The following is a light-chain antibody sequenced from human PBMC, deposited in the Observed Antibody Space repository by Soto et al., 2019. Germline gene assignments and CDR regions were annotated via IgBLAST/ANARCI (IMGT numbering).Light chain of an antibody. CDR3: QQYKNWPPNT. CDR2: GAS. Sequence: EIVMTQSPATLSVSPGERATLSCRASQSVSSKLAWYQQKPGQAPRLLIYGASTRATGIPARFSGSGSGTEFTLTISSLQSEDYAVYYCQQYKNWPPNTFGQGTKVEIK. CDR1: QSVSSK. V-gene: IGKV3-15*01. J-gene: IGKJ1*01.